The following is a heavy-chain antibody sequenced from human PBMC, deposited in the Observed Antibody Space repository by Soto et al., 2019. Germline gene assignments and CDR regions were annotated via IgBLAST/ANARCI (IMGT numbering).Heavy chain of an antibody. CDR2: IKTTSEGGTT. CDR3: ATGAGRPAEHFDY. Sequence: VQLVESGGGLVKPGGSLRLSCAASEFILSNAWVNWVRQAPGKGLEWVGRIKTTSEGGTTDFAASVKGRFALSRDDSRGTLYLQMNSLQTEDTAVYYCATGAGRPAEHFDYWGQGALVTVSS. J-gene: IGHJ4*02. CDR1: EFILSNAW. D-gene: IGHD3-10*01. V-gene: IGHV3-15*01.